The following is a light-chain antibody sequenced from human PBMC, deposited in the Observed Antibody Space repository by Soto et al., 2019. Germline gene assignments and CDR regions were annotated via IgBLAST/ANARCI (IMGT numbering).Light chain of an antibody. V-gene: IGLV1-51*01. CDR2: ANN. Sequence: QAVLPQPPSVSAAPGQKVTISCSGTYSNIGNNFVSWYQQFPGTAPKLVLYANNKRPSGIPDRFPGSKGGTSATLGITGLQTGDETEYYCASWDYTLTAMVVGGGTKLTVL. CDR3: ASWDYTLTAMV. CDR1: YSNIGNNF. J-gene: IGLJ2*01.